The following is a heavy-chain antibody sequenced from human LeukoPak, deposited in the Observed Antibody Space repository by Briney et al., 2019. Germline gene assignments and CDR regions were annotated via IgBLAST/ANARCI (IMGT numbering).Heavy chain of an antibody. J-gene: IGHJ4*02. CDR1: GYTFTSDR. Sequence: ASVNVSYKASGYTFTSDRLSWVRQAPGQGLEWMGWISAYNGNTNYAQKLQGRVTMTTDTSTSTAYMELRSLRSDDTAVYYCARHYSGYDRTREDYWGQGTLVTVSS. V-gene: IGHV1-18*01. CDR2: ISAYNGNT. D-gene: IGHD5-12*01. CDR3: ARHYSGYDRTREDY.